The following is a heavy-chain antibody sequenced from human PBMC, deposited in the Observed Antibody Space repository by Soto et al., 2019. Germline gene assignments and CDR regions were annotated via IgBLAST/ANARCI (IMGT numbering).Heavy chain of an antibody. V-gene: IGHV4-59*02. D-gene: IGHD3-10*01. CDR3: ASSAGHPGDFFYHNGMDV. Sequence: SLTGKGPGGSVRRSHWSSFRQLPGKGLEWIGYVYPPDYTRYTSSLKSRVTISVDTSKSQFSLRLNSVTAADTAVYYCASSAGHPGDFFYHNGMDVWGQGTTVTVSS. CDR1: GGSVRRSH. J-gene: IGHJ6*02. CDR2: VYPPDYT.